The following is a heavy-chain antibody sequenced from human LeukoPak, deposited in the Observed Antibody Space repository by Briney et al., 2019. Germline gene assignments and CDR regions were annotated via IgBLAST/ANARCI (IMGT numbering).Heavy chain of an antibody. CDR3: ARGDYNGGWFGELYGSKRNWFDP. Sequence: GASVKVSCKASGYTFTSYDINWVRQATGQGLEWMGWMNPNSGNTGYAQKFQGRVTMTRNTSISTAYMELSSLRSEDTAVYYCARGDYNGGWFGELYGSKRNWFDPWGQGTLVTVSS. CDR1: GYTFTSYD. V-gene: IGHV1-8*01. D-gene: IGHD3-10*01. J-gene: IGHJ5*02. CDR2: MNPNSGNT.